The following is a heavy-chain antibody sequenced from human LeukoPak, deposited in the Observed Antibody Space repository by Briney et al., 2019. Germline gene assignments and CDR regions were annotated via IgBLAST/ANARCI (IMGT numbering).Heavy chain of an antibody. D-gene: IGHD5-12*01. J-gene: IGHJ6*02. CDR3: ASLPRYSGYDLGV. CDR1: GGFISSSSYY. V-gene: IGHV4-39*07. Sequence: SETLSLTCTVSGGFISSSSYYWGWIRQPPGKGLEWIGNIYYSGSTYYNPSLKSRVTISVDTSKNQFSLKLSSVTAADTAVYYCASLPRYSGYDLGVWGQGTTVTVSS. CDR2: IYYSGST.